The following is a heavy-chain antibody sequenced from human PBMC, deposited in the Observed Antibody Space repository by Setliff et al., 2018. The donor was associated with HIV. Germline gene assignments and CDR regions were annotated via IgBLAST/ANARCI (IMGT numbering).Heavy chain of an antibody. Sequence: ASVKVSCKASGYTFTNYGITWVRQAPGHGLEWMGWIGAKNDNTDYARQFQGRVTMTTDTSTNTVYMELRGLTSDDTAVYYCARPAATWDFDYWGQGTLVTVSS. D-gene: IGHD2-2*01. V-gene: IGHV1-18*01. CDR2: IGAKNDNT. CDR1: GYTFTNYG. J-gene: IGHJ4*02. CDR3: ARPAATWDFDY.